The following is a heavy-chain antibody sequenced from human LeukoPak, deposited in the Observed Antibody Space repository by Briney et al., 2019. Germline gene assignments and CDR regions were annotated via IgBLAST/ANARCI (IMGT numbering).Heavy chain of an antibody. CDR2: IYSGGST. CDR1: GFTVSSNY. CDR3: ARCRLDFWSGYFPRYYYYMDV. V-gene: IGHV3-53*01. Sequence: GGSLRLSCAASGFTVSSNYMSWVRQAPGKGLEWVSVIYSGGSTYYADSVKGRFTISRDNSKNTLYLQMNSLRAEDTAVYYYARCRLDFWSGYFPRYYYYMDVWGKGTTVTVSS. J-gene: IGHJ6*03. D-gene: IGHD3-3*01.